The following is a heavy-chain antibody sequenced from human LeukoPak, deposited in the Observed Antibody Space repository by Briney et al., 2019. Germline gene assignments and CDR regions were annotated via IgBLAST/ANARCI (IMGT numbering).Heavy chain of an antibody. J-gene: IGHJ3*02. Sequence: SETLSLTCTVSGGSISSYYWSWIRQPPGKGLEWIGYIYYSGSTNYNPSLKSRVTISVDTSKNQFSLKLNSVTAADTAVYYCARGLLDGYTHPAAFDIWGQGKMVTVSS. CDR1: GGSISSYY. V-gene: IGHV4-59*01. CDR3: ARGLLDGYTHPAAFDI. CDR2: IYYSGST. D-gene: IGHD5-24*01.